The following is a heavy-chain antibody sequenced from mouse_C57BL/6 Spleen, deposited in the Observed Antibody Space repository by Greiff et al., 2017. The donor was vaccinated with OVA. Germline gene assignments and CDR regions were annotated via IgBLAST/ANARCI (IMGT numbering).Heavy chain of an antibody. CDR3: ARGGYGNYFDY. CDR2: IYPGDGDT. V-gene: IGHV1-80*01. CDR1: GYAFSSYW. Sequence: QVQLQQSGAELVKPGASVKISCKASGYAFSSYWMNWVKQRPGKGLEWIGQIYPGDGDTNYNGKFKGKATLTADKSSSTAYMQLSSLTSEDSAVYFCARGGYGNYFDYWGQGTTRTVSS. J-gene: IGHJ2*01. D-gene: IGHD2-10*02.